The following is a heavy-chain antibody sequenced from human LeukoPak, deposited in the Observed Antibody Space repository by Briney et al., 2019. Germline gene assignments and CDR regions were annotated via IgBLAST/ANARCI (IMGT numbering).Heavy chain of an antibody. CDR3: AKDHYRSTYFDY. CDR2: IRYDGSNK. CDR1: GFTFSSYG. J-gene: IGHJ4*02. V-gene: IGHV3-30*02. D-gene: IGHD3-10*01. Sequence: GGSLRLSCAASGFTFSSYGMHWVRQAPGKGLEWVAFIRYDGSNKYYADSAKGRFTISRDNSKNTLYLQMNSLRAEDTAVYYCAKDHYRSTYFDYWGQGTLVTVSS.